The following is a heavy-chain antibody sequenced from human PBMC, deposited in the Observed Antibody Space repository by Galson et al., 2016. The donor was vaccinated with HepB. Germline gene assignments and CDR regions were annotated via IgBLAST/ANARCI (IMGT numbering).Heavy chain of an antibody. CDR3: ARDITPLSFGLFYAFDV. CDR2: ISALNGNT. Sequence: SVKVSCKASGYTFVSHGISWVRQAPGQGLERMGWISALNGNTDYAHKFQDRVTMTTDKSTNTVYLELTSLRSDDTAVYYCARDITPLSFGLFYAFDVWGQGTMVTVSS. CDR1: GYTFVSHG. V-gene: IGHV1-18*01. D-gene: IGHD3-10*01. J-gene: IGHJ3*01.